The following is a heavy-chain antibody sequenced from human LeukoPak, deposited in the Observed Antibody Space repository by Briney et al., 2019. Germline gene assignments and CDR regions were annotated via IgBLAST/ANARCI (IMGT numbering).Heavy chain of an antibody. D-gene: IGHD3-22*01. CDR1: GFTVGSNY. V-gene: IGHV3-66*01. CDR3: ATRIDYYDSSGLDNWFDP. J-gene: IGHJ5*02. Sequence: PGGSLRLSCAASGFTVGSNYMSWVRQAPGKGLEWVSVIYSGGSTYYADSVKGRFTISRDNSKNTLYLQMNSLRAEDTAVYYCATRIDYYDSSGLDNWFDPWGQGTLVTVSS. CDR2: IYSGGST.